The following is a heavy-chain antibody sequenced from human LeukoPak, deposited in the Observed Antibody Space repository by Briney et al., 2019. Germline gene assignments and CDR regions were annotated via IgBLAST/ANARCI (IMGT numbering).Heavy chain of an antibody. Sequence: GESLKISCKGSGYSFTSYWIGWVRQMPGKGPEWMGIIHPGDSDTRYSPSFQGQVTISADKSISTAYLQWSSLKASDTAMYYCARLGPPGALSNAFDIWGQGTMVTVSS. J-gene: IGHJ3*02. CDR3: ARLGPPGALSNAFDI. D-gene: IGHD4-17*01. CDR2: IHPGDSDT. V-gene: IGHV5-51*01. CDR1: GYSFTSYW.